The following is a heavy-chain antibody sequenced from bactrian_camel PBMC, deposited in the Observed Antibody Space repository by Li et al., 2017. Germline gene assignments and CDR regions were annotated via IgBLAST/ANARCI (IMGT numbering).Heavy chain of an antibody. CDR2: DNARSTT. D-gene: IGHD4*01. Sequence: QVQLVESGGGKVETGGSLTISCSYSEYSSSYCLAWFRQAEGKGLDWVSSDNARSTTYYADSVKGRFTISRDNARNTLYLQLDSLKTEDTAMYYCALRGIYTDYDPNYWGQGTQVTVS. CDR3: ALRGIYTDYDPNY. V-gene: IGHV3S1*01. CDR1: EYSSSYC. J-gene: IGHJ4*01.